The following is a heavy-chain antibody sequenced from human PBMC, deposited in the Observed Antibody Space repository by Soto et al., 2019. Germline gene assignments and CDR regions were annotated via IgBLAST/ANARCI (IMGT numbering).Heavy chain of an antibody. Sequence: GDAVKVSCKSSGYVFTSYLIFGVRQVPGRGLEWLSSIYPGDSDIRYSPSLQVLVTISADKSTNTAYLQWSSLRASDTAMYYCVSPKTIATNGWYNWGKGTVXNVSS. J-gene: IGHJ4*02. CDR2: IYPGDSDI. CDR1: GYVFTSYL. V-gene: IGHV5-51*01. CDR3: VSPKTIATNGWYN. D-gene: IGHD6-19*01.